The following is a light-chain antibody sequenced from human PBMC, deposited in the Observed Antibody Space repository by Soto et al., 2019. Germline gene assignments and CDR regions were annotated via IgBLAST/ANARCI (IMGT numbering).Light chain of an antibody. CDR2: AAS. J-gene: IGKJ4*01. CDR1: QGISSY. CDR3: QETYSILPLT. V-gene: IGKV1-8*01. Sequence: AIRMTQSPSSLSASTGDRVTITCRASQGISSYLAWYQQKPGKAPKLLIYAASSLQSGVPSRFSGSGSGTDFTLTISSLQPEDFATYYCQETYSILPLTFGGGTKVDIK.